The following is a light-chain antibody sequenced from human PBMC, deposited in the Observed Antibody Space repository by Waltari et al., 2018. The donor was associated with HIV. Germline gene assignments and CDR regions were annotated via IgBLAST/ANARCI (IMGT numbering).Light chain of an antibody. CDR2: ENQ. Sequence: QSVLTQPPSVSAAPRQNVTISCSGSSSDIGDNYVSWYQQLPGTAPRLLISENQKLPVGIPNPSSGSKSGTSATLGITGLQTGDEADYYCGTWHSSLSAGIFGGGTKLTVL. CDR3: GTWHSSLSAGI. J-gene: IGLJ2*01. CDR1: SSDIGDNY. V-gene: IGLV1-51*02.